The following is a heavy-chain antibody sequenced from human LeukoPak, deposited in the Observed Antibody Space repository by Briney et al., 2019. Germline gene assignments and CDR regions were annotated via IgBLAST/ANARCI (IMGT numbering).Heavy chain of an antibody. CDR3: ARVIAAAGLGYYYYYMDV. J-gene: IGHJ6*03. Sequence: ASVKVSCKASGYTFTSYGISWVRQAPGQGLEWMGWISAYNGNTNYAQELQGRVTMTTDTSTSTAYMELRSLRSDDTAVYYCARVIAAAGLGYYYYYMDVWGKGTTVTVSS. CDR1: GYTFTSYG. V-gene: IGHV1-18*01. CDR2: ISAYNGNT. D-gene: IGHD6-13*01.